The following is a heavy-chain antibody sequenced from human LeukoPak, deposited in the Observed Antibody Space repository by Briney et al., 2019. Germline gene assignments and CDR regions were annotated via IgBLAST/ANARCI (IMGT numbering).Heavy chain of an antibody. CDR3: AREGYSDTLDYYANFDH. J-gene: IGHJ4*02. V-gene: IGHV4-4*07. CDR2: IYSTGST. Sequence: SETLSLTRTVSGGSISSYYWNWIRQSAGKGLEWIGRIYSTGSTNYIPSLKSRVTMSVDTSKSQFSLKLNSVTAADTAVYYCAREGYSDTLDYYANFDHWGQGTLVTVSS. CDR1: GGSISSYY. D-gene: IGHD3-22*01.